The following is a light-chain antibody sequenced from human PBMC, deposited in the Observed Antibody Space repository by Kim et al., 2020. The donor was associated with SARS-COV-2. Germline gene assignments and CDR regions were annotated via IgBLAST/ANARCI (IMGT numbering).Light chain of an antibody. CDR3: SSYTSSSTLV. J-gene: IGLJ2*01. V-gene: IGLV2-14*01. Sequence: QSALTQPASVSGSPGQSITISCTGTSSDVGGYNYVSWYQQHPVKAPKLMIYDVNKRPSGVSNRFSGSKSGNTASLTISGLQAEDEADYYCSSYTSSSTLVFGGGTKVTVL. CDR1: SSDVGGYNY. CDR2: DVN.